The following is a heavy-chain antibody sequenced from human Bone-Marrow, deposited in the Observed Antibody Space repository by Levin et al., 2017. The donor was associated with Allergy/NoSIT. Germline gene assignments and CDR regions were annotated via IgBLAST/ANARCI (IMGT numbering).Heavy chain of an antibody. D-gene: IGHD2-15*01. Sequence: PGGSLRLSCAASGFIFTDYFMTWIRQAPGKGLEWVSYISSRGKTIFYADSVKGRFTISRDNAKNSLYLQMDSLRVEDTAVYYCARARVVVSAEYFCHGMDVWGQGTTVTVSS. CDR1: GFIFTDYF. J-gene: IGHJ6*02. CDR2: ISSRGKTI. CDR3: ARARVVVSAEYFCHGMDV. V-gene: IGHV3-11*01.